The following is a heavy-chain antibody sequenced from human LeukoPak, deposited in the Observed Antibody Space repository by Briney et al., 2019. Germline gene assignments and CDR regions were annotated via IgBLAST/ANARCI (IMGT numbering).Heavy chain of an antibody. CDR1: GGSISSGSYY. D-gene: IGHD3-9*01. J-gene: IGHJ4*02. Sequence: SQTLSLTCTVSGGSISSGSYYWSWIRQPAGKGLEWIGRIYTSGSTNYNPSLKSRVTISVDTSKNLFSLKLSSVTAADTAVYYCARRDYDILTGYYSRTGFDYWGQGTLVTVSS. CDR2: IYTSGST. V-gene: IGHV4-61*02. CDR3: ARRDYDILTGYYSRTGFDY.